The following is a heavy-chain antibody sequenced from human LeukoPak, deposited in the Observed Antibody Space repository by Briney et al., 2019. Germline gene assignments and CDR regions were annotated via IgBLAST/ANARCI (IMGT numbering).Heavy chain of an antibody. Sequence: SVKVSCKASGGTFSSYAISWVRQAPGQGLEWMGGIIPIFGTANYAQKFQGRVTITADESTSTAYMELSSLRSEDTAVYYCARGLDIVVVPDWYFDLWGRGTLVTVSS. CDR1: GGTFSSYA. J-gene: IGHJ2*01. V-gene: IGHV1-69*13. CDR3: ARGLDIVVVPDWYFDL. D-gene: IGHD2-2*03. CDR2: IIPIFGTA.